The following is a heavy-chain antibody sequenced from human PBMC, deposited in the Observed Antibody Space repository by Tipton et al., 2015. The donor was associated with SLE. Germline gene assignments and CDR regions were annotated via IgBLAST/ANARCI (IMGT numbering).Heavy chain of an antibody. CDR3: ARDVIQAGTDAFDI. J-gene: IGHJ3*02. V-gene: IGHV4-59*01. CDR1: SGSISSYY. D-gene: IGHD2/OR15-2a*01. CDR2: IYYSGST. Sequence: TLSLTCTVSSGSISSYYWSWIRQPPGKGLEWIGYIYYSGSTNYNPSLKSRVTISVDTSKNQFSLKLSSVTAADTAVYYCARDVIQAGTDAFDIWGQGTMVTASS.